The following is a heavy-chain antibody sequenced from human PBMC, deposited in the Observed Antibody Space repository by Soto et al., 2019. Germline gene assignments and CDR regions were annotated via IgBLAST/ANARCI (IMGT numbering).Heavy chain of an antibody. CDR2: INPGAGGR. Sequence: ASVKGSWKASGYTVTIYYIHWVRQAPGQGFEWIGIINPGAGGRSYAQKFQGRVTLTRDTSTSTVYMELSSLRSEDTAVYHCAREACRRDYSNYRWFDTWGQGTLVHVSS. D-gene: IGHD4-4*01. CDR1: GYTVTIYY. J-gene: IGHJ5*02. CDR3: AREACRRDYSNYRWFDT. V-gene: IGHV1-46*01.